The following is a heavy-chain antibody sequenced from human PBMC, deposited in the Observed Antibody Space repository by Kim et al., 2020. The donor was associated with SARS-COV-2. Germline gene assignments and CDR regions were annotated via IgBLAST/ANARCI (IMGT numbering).Heavy chain of an antibody. V-gene: IGHV1-46*01. D-gene: IGHD2-8*01. CDR2: INPSGGST. J-gene: IGHJ6*02. Sequence: ASVKVSCKASGYTFTSYYMHWVRQAPGQGLEWMGIINPSGGSTSYAQKFQGRVTMTRDTSTSTVYMELSSLRSEDTAVYYCAREDGTIVLMVYAPKYGMDVWGQGTTVTVSS. CDR1: GYTFTSYY. CDR3: AREDGTIVLMVYAPKYGMDV.